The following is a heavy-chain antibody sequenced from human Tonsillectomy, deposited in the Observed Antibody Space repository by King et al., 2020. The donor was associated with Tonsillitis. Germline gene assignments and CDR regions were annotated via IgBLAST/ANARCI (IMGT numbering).Heavy chain of an antibody. Sequence: VQLVESGGGLVQPGRSLRLSCAASGFTFDDYAMHWVRQAPGKGLEWVSGISWNSGSIGYADSVKGRFTISRDNAKNSLYLQMNSLRAEDTALYYCAKDYLQFGSLWAAGVFDLWGRGTLVTVSS. CDR1: GFTFDDYA. V-gene: IGHV3-9*01. CDR2: ISWNSGSI. CDR3: AKDYLQFGSLWAAGVFDL. D-gene: IGHD5-24*01. J-gene: IGHJ2*01.